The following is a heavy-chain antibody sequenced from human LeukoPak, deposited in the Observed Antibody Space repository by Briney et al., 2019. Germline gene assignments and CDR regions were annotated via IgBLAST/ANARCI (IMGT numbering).Heavy chain of an antibody. V-gene: IGHV3-33*06. Sequence: PGGSRRLSCAASGFTFSGYGMHWVRQAPDKGQEWVAVIWYDGNNKYYADSVKGRFTISRDNSKNTLYLQMNSLRVEVTAVYYCAKDWGYTTMVSYYFDYWGQGALVTVSS. CDR2: IWYDGNNK. J-gene: IGHJ4*02. CDR3: AKDWGYTTMVSYYFDY. D-gene: IGHD5-18*01. CDR1: GFTFSGYG.